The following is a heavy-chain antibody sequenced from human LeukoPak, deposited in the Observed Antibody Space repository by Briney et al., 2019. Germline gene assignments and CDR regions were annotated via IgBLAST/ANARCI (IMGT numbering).Heavy chain of an antibody. J-gene: IGHJ4*02. CDR3: AKEGRYCSSTSCYTFDY. CDR1: GFTFSSYG. CDR2: IRYDGSNK. Sequence: PGGSLRLSCAASGFTFSSYGMHLVRQAPGKGLEWVAFIRYDGSNKYYADSVKGRFTISRDNSKNTLYLQMNSLRAEDTAVYYCAKEGRYCSSTSCYTFDYWGQGTLVTVSS. D-gene: IGHD2-2*02. V-gene: IGHV3-30*02.